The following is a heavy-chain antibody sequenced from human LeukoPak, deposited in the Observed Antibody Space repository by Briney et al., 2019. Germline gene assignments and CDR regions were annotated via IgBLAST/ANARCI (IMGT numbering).Heavy chain of an antibody. CDR1: GFTFSSYA. V-gene: IGHV3-48*03. Sequence: AGGSLRLSCAASGFTFSSYAMNWVRQAPGKGLEWVSHISSSGSTTYYADSVKGRFTISRDNAKSSLFLHMNSLRAEDTAVYYCASPYLMTPSGYWGQGTLVTVSS. J-gene: IGHJ4*02. D-gene: IGHD3-16*01. CDR3: ASPYLMTPSGY. CDR2: ISSSGSTT.